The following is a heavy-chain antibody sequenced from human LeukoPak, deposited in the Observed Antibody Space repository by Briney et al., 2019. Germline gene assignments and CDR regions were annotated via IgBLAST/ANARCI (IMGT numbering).Heavy chain of an antibody. D-gene: IGHD1-26*01. V-gene: IGHV4-59*08. Sequence: SETLSLTCTVSGGSISSYYWSWIRQPPGKGLEWVGYIYYSGSTNYNPSLKSRVTISVDTSKNQFSLKLSSVTAADTAVYYCASYRPARLLVYWRQGGLVTVSS. J-gene: IGHJ4*02. CDR2: IYYSGST. CDR1: GGSISSYY. CDR3: ASYRPARLLVY.